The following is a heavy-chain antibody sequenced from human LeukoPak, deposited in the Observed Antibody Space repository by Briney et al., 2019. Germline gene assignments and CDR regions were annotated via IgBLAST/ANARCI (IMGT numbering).Heavy chain of an antibody. CDR2: ISGSGGST. V-gene: IGHV3-23*01. D-gene: IGHD2-2*01. CDR1: GFTFSSYA. CDR3: AKSVGDIVVVPAVYFDY. J-gene: IGHJ4*02. Sequence: PGGSLRLSCAASGFTFSSYAMSWVRQAPGKGLEWVSAISGSGGSTYYADSVKGRFTISRDNSKNTLYLQMNSLRAEDTAVYYCAKSVGDIVVVPAVYFDYWGQGTLVAVSS.